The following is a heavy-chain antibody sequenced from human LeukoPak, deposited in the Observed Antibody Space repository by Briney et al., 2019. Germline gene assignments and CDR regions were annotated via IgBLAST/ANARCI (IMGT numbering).Heavy chain of an antibody. D-gene: IGHD1-1*01. CDR1: GFTFSSYA. V-gene: IGHV3-23*01. CDR3: SRVGSSGSVDY. CDR2: ISGSGDST. Sequence: GGSLRLSCAASGFTFSSYAMNWVRQAPGKGLEWVSTISGSGDSTYYADSVKGRFTISRDNAKNSLYLQMNSLRAEDTAVYYCSRVGSSGSVDYWGQGTLVTVSS. J-gene: IGHJ4*02.